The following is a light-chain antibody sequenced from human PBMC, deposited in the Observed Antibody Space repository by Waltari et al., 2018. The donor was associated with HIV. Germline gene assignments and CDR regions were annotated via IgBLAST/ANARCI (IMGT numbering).Light chain of an antibody. V-gene: IGKV2-28*01. CDR1: RSLLHSNGYNC. J-gene: IGKJ3*01. Sequence: DIVMTQSPLSLPVTPGEPASISCRSSRSLLHSNGYNCLDWYLRKPGQSPQLLIYLGSNRASGVPDRFSGSGSGTEFTLKISRVEAEDVGVYYCMQALQTPTFGPGTKVDIK. CDR3: MQALQTPT. CDR2: LGS.